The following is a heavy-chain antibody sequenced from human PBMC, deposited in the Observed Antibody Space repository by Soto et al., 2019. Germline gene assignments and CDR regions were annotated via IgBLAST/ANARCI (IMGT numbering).Heavy chain of an antibody. Sequence: SGPTLVNPTQTLPLTCTFSGYSLSTSGMCVSWIRQPPGKALEWLALIDWDDDKYYSTSLKTRLTISKDTSKNQVVLTMTNMDPVDTATYYCARIQYGSGGSWGPIDYWGQGTLVTVSS. J-gene: IGHJ4*02. CDR2: IDWDDDK. CDR1: GYSLSTSGMC. D-gene: IGHD2-15*01. CDR3: ARIQYGSGGSWGPIDY. V-gene: IGHV2-70*01.